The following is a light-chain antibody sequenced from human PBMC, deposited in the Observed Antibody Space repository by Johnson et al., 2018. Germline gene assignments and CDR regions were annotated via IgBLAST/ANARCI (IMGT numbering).Light chain of an antibody. J-gene: IGLJ1*01. CDR2: ENN. Sequence: QSVLTQPPSVSAAPGQKVTISCSGSSSNIGNNYVSWYQQLPGTAPKLLIYENNMRPSGIPDRFSGSKSGTSATLGITGLQTGDEADYYCGTWDSSLSAGNVFGTGTKVTGL. CDR3: GTWDSSLSAGNV. V-gene: IGLV1-51*02. CDR1: SSNIGNNY.